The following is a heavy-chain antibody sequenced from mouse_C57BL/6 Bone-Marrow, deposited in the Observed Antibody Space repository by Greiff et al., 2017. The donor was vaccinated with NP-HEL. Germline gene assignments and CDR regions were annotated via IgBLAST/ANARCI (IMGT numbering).Heavy chain of an antibody. CDR1: GFSLSTFGMG. CDR3: ARMNGYGWLLRGWFAY. CDR2: IWWDDDK. J-gene: IGHJ3*01. V-gene: IGHV8-8*01. D-gene: IGHD2-3*01. Sequence: QVTLKVCGPGILQPSQTLSLTCSFSGFSLSTFGMGVGWIRQPSGKGLGWLAHIWWDDDKYYNPALKSRLTISKDTSKNQVFLKIANVDTADTATYYCARMNGYGWLLRGWFAYWGQGTLVTVSA.